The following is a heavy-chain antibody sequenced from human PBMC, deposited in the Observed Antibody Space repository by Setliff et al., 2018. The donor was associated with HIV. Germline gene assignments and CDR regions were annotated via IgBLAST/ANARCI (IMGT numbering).Heavy chain of an antibody. Sequence: ASVKVSCKTSGYTFDGHYLHWVRQAPGQGLEWMGRINPKSGATNLAQKFQGRVTLTRDTSVTTVYMELTSLRSDDTAVYYCARKDGVGYCDSNSCYGIGPIDFWGQGSLVTVSS. J-gene: IGHJ4*02. D-gene: IGHD2-2*01. CDR1: GYTFDGHY. CDR2: INPKSGAT. CDR3: ARKDGVGYCDSNSCYGIGPIDF. V-gene: IGHV1-2*06.